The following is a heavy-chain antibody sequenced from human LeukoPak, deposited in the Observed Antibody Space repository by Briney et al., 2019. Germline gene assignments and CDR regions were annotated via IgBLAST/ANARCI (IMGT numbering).Heavy chain of an antibody. Sequence: GGSLRLSCAASGFTFYNYAMSWVRQAPGKGLEWVSSLIDSGDTTYYADSVKGRFTISRDNSKNTLFPQMNSLTAEDTAIYYCVKEGGSFLTWFDSWGQGSLVTVSS. J-gene: IGHJ5*01. CDR3: VKEGGSFLTWFDS. CDR2: LIDSGDTT. D-gene: IGHD2-15*01. V-gene: IGHV3-23*01. CDR1: GFTFYNYA.